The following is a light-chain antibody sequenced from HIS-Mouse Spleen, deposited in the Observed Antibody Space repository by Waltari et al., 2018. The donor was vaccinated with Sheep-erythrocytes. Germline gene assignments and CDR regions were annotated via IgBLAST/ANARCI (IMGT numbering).Light chain of an antibody. CDR2: AAS. CDR3: QQANSFPIT. J-gene: IGKJ5*01. Sequence: DIQLTPSPSSVSASVGARVTLTCRASQGISSWLACDQQKPGKAPKLLIYAASSLQSGVPSRFSGSGSGTDFTLTISSLQPEDFATYYCQQANSFPITFGQGTRLEIK. CDR1: QGISSW. V-gene: IGKV1-12*01.